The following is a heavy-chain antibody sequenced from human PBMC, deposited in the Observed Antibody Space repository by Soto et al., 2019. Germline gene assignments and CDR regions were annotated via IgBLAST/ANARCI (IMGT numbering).Heavy chain of an antibody. D-gene: IGHD2-8*02. J-gene: IGHJ4*02. CDR3: ARDKLTGIFDY. CDR2: INHSGST. Sequence: ETLSLTCAVYGGSFSGYYWTWIRQPPGTGLEWIGEINHSGSTNYNPSLKSRVTISVDTSKNQFSLKLTSVTAADTAVYYCARDKLTGIFDYCGQGTLVTVYS. CDR1: GGSFSGYY. V-gene: IGHV4-34*01.